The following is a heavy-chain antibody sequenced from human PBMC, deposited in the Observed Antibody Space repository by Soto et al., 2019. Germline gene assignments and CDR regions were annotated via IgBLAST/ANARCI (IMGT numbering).Heavy chain of an antibody. D-gene: IGHD3-3*01. CDR2: IYYSGST. Sequence: SETLSLTCTVSGGSISSYYWSWIRQPPWKGLEWIGYIYYSGSTNYNPSLKSRVTISVDTSKNQFSLKLSSVTAADTAVYYCARMGYDFWSGYQSPNWFDPWGQGTLVTVSS. CDR3: ARMGYDFWSGYQSPNWFDP. V-gene: IGHV4-59*01. CDR1: GGSISSYY. J-gene: IGHJ5*02.